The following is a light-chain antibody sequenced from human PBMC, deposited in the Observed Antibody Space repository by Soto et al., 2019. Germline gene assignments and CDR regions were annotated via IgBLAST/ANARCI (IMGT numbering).Light chain of an antibody. V-gene: IGKV3-20*01. CDR2: GAS. CDR3: QQYGSSPRFT. CDR1: QSVSSNY. J-gene: IGKJ3*01. Sequence: EIVLTQSPATLSLSPGERATLSCRASQSVSSNYLAWYQQKPGQAPRLLIYGASSRATGNPDRFSGSGSGTDFTLTISRLEPDDFAVYYYQQYGSSPRFTFGPRTKVDIK.